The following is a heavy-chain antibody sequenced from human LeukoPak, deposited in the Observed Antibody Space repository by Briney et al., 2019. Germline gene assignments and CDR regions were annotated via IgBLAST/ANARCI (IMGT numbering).Heavy chain of an antibody. Sequence: GASVKVSCKVSGYTLTELSMHWVRQAPGKGLEWMGGFDPEDGETIYAQKFQGRVTMTEDTSTDTAYMELSSLRSEGTAVYYCATEVGNYYDCSGYSFYWGQGTLVTVSS. V-gene: IGHV1-24*01. CDR2: FDPEDGET. CDR1: GYTLTELS. D-gene: IGHD3-22*01. CDR3: ATEVGNYYDCSGYSFY. J-gene: IGHJ4*02.